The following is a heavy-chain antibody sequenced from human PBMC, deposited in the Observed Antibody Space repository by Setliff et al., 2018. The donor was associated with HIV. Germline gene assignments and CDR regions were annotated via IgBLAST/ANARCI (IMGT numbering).Heavy chain of an antibody. CDR1: GYSLTELS. V-gene: IGHV1-24*01. CDR3: ARGRASGSANSG. Sequence: ASVKVSCKVSGYSLTELSMHWVRQAPGKGLEWMGGFDPDDGETVYAQKFRGRVTLTADESTSIAYMELNSLRSEDTAVYYCARGRASGSANSGWGQGTLVTVSS. J-gene: IGHJ4*02. CDR2: FDPDDGET. D-gene: IGHD7-27*01.